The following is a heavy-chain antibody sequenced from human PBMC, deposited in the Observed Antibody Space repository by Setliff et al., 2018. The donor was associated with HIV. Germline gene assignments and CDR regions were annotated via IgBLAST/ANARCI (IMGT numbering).Heavy chain of an antibody. J-gene: IGHJ3*02. D-gene: IGHD1-26*01. CDR3: ARGTRVGANDAFDI. CDR1: GYTFTGYF. Sequence: ASVKVSCKASGYTFTGYFIHWVRQAPGQGLEWMGRIIPNSAGTNYAQKFQGRVTMTRDTSISTAYMELSRLRSDDTAVYYCARGTRVGANDAFDIWGQGTMVTLSS. CDR2: IIPNSAGT. V-gene: IGHV1-2*06.